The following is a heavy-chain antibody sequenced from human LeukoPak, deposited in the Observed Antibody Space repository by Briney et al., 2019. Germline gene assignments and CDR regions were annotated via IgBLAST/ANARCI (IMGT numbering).Heavy chain of an antibody. Sequence: SGILSLTCAVSGVSISSSNWWSWVRQPPGQGLEWIGEIYHSGSTNYNPSLKSRVTISVDKSKNQFSLKLSSVTAADTAVYYCARRLGYSGYDPFDYWGQGTLVTVSS. CDR1: GVSISSSNW. D-gene: IGHD5-12*01. J-gene: IGHJ4*02. CDR2: IYHSGST. CDR3: ARRLGYSGYDPFDY. V-gene: IGHV4-4*02.